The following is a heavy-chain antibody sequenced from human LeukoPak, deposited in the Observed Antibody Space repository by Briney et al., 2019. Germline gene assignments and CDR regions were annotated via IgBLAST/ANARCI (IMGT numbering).Heavy chain of an antibody. CDR2: IYSVGSAT. J-gene: IGHJ3*01. Sequence: GGSLRLSCAASGFTFNTAWMHWVRQAPGKGLVWVSRIYSVGSATTYAEFVKGRFTISRDNAKKTLYLQMNSLRIEDTAVYYCATDSGHSFSYWGQGTKVTVSA. D-gene: IGHD3-16*01. CDR3: ATDSGHSFSY. V-gene: IGHV3-74*03. CDR1: GFTFNTAW.